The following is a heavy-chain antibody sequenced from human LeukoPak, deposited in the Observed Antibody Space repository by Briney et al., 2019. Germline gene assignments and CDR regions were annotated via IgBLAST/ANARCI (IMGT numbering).Heavy chain of an antibody. CDR3: ARAGIQLWLHNWFDP. CDR2: INAGNGNT. Sequence: GASVKVSCKASGYTFTSYAMHWVRQAPGQRLEWMGWINAGNGNTKYSQKFQGRVTITRDTSASTAYMELSSLRSEDTAVYYCARAGIQLWLHNWFDPWGQGTLVTVSS. V-gene: IGHV1-3*01. D-gene: IGHD5-18*01. J-gene: IGHJ5*02. CDR1: GYTFTSYA.